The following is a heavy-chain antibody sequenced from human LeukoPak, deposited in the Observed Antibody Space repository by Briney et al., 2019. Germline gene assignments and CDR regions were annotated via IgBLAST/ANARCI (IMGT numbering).Heavy chain of an antibody. V-gene: IGHV3-7*04. D-gene: IGHD6-13*01. Sequence: PGGSLRLSCAASGFTFSGYWMTCVRQAPGKGLERVANIKQDGSEKNYVDSVKGRFTISRDNAKNTLYLQMNSLRAEDTAVYYCARGLLAAAGIDYWGQGALVTVSS. CDR2: IKQDGSEK. CDR3: ARGLLAAAGIDY. CDR1: GFTFSGYW. J-gene: IGHJ4*02.